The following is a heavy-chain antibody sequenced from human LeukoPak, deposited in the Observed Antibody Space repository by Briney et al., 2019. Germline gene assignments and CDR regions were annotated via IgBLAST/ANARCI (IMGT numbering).Heavy chain of an antibody. J-gene: IGHJ5*02. CDR1: GGSISSYY. CDR2: IYTSGST. CDR3: ARDQLSLEGDNWFDP. V-gene: IGHV4-4*07. Sequence: SETLSLTCTVSGGSISSYYWSWIRQPAGKGLEWIGRIYTSGSTNYNPSLKSRVTMSVDTSKNQFSLKLSSVTAADTAVYYCARDQLSLEGDNWFDPWGQGTLVTVSS. D-gene: IGHD3-3*01.